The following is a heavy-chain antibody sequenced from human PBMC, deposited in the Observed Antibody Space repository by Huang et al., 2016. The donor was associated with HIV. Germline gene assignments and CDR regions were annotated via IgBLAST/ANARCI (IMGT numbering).Heavy chain of an antibody. V-gene: IGHV5-51*03. CDR3: TRLSSDGKNYFDP. CDR1: GYSFTSNW. CDR2: IFPSDSDT. D-gene: IGHD1-7*01. Sequence: EVQLVQSGAEVKKPGESLKISCKGSGYSFTSNWIGWVRQMPGKGLELMGMIFPSDSDTRYSPSVQGQVTISADKSITTAYLQWSSLKASDTAMYYWTRLSSDGKNYFDPWGQGSLVTVSS. J-gene: IGHJ5*02.